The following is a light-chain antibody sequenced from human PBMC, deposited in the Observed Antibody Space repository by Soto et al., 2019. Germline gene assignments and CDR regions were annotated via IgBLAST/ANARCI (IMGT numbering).Light chain of an antibody. CDR2: HTS. J-gene: IGKJ4*01. Sequence: ETVMTQSPGTLSVSPGERATLSCRASQRIGSDLAWYQQKPGQAPRLLLYHTSTRATGVPARFIGSASGTEFTLTITGLQSEDSAVYYCQHYNNWPLTFGGGTKVEIK. CDR1: QRIGSD. V-gene: IGKV3-15*01. CDR3: QHYNNWPLT.